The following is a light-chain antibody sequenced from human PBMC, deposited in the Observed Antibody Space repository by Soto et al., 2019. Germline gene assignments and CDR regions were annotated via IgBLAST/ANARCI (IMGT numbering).Light chain of an antibody. Sequence: EIVMTQSPATLSVSPGEKATLSCRASQSVTSNLAWYQQKPGQAPRLLIYGAFNRATGIPARFSGSGSGTEFTLTISSLQSEDFGTYYCQQYDNWPGTFGQGTKVEIK. CDR2: GAF. V-gene: IGKV3-15*01. J-gene: IGKJ1*01. CDR3: QQYDNWPGT. CDR1: QSVTSN.